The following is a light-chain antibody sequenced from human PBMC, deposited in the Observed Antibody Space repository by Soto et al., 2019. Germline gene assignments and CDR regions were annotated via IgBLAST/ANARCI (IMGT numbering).Light chain of an antibody. CDR3: MQSTQLPPT. CDR1: QSLLHISGETF. Sequence: DVVMTQTPLSLSVAPGQPSSICCKSSQSLLHISGETFLFWYLQKPGQSPQLLIYGVSTRVSGVPDRFSGSGSGTDFTLEISRVETDDVGIYYCMQSTQLPPTFGQGTRLEIK. CDR2: GVS. V-gene: IGKV2D-29*02. J-gene: IGKJ5*01.